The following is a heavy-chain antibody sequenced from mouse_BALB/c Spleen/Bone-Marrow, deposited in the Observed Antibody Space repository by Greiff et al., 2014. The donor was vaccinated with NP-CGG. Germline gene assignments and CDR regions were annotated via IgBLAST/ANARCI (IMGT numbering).Heavy chain of an antibody. CDR2: IWADGST. CDR3: ARITKATGAMDY. D-gene: IGHD1-2*01. J-gene: IGHJ4*01. CDR1: GFSLTNYG. V-gene: IGHV2-9*02. Sequence: VQLQQSGPGLVAPSQSLSITCTVSGFSLTNYGVHWVRQPPGKGLEWLGVIWADGSTNYNSALMSRLSISKDNSKSQVFFKMNSLQTDDTAMYYCARITKATGAMDYWGQGTSVTVSS.